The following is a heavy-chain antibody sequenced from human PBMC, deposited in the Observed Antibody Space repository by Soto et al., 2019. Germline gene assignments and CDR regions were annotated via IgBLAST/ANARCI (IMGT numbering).Heavy chain of an antibody. CDR3: ARLYSSSWHSKYYFDY. Sequence: VASVKVSCKASGYTFTSYYMHWVRQAPGQGLEWMGGIIPIFGTANYAQKFQGRVTITADESTSTAYMELSSLRSEDTAVYYCARLYSSSWHSKYYFDYWGQGTLVTVSS. J-gene: IGHJ4*02. V-gene: IGHV1-69*13. D-gene: IGHD6-13*01. CDR1: GYTFTSYY. CDR2: IIPIFGTA.